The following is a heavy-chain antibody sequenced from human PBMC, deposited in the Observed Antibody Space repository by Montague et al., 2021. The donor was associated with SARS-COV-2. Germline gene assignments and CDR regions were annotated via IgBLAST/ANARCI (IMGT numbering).Heavy chain of an antibody. Sequence: CAISGDSVSSNIAAWNWIRQSPSRGLEWLGRTYYRSKWYNDYAVSVRSRITISPDTSKNQFSLQLNSVTPEDTAVYYCTQERGPGRTTWPYFDYWGQGTLVTVSS. D-gene: IGHD1-14*01. CDR3: TQERGPGRTTWPYFDY. CDR1: GDSVSSNIAA. V-gene: IGHV6-1*01. J-gene: IGHJ4*02. CDR2: TYYRSKWYN.